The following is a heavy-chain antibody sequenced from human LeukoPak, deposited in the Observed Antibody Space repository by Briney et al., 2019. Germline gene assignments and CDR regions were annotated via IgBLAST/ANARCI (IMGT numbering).Heavy chain of an antibody. CDR1: GFTFSSYS. D-gene: IGHD6-6*01. CDR2: ISSSSTI. CDR3: ARVLAARPV. J-gene: IGHJ4*02. Sequence: GGSLRLSCAASGFTFSSYSMTWVRQAPGKGLEWVSYISSSSTIYYADSVKGRFTISRDNSKNTLYLQMNSLRAEDTAVYYCARVLAARPVWGQGTLVTVSS. V-gene: IGHV3-48*01.